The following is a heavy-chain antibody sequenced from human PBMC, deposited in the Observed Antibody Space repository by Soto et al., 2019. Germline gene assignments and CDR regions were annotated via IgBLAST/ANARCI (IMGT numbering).Heavy chain of an antibody. CDR3: ARGMTPPGAPAWYYFDS. D-gene: IGHD2-8*02. J-gene: IGHJ4*02. CDR1: GASITGTSY. Sequence: SETLSLTCTVSGASITGTSYWSWIRQPAGKGLEWIGRFSLSGTTNYNPSLRSRVTMSADVSKNQFSLRLTPVTAADTALYYCARGMTPPGAPAWYYFDSWGQGTLVTVSS. V-gene: IGHV4-4*07. CDR2: FSLSGTT.